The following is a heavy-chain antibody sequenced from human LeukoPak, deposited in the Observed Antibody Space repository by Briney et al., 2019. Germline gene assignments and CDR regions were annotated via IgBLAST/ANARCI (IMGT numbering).Heavy chain of an antibody. CDR2: IRYDGSNK. Sequence: PGGSLRLSCAASGFTFSSYGMHWVRQAPGKGLEWVAFIRYDGSNKYYADSVKGRFTISRDNAKNSLYLQMNSLRAEDTAVYYCAILGEYSSALDFDYWGQGTLVTVSS. CDR1: GFTFSSYG. D-gene: IGHD6-6*01. J-gene: IGHJ4*02. CDR3: AILGEYSSALDFDY. V-gene: IGHV3-30*02.